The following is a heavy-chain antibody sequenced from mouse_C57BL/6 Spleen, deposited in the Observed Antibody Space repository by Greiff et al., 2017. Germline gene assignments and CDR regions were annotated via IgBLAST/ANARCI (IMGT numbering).Heavy chain of an antibody. J-gene: IGHJ1*03. Sequence: VQLQQSGPELVKPGASVKIPCKASGYTFTDYNMDWVKQSHGKSLEWIGDINPNNGGTIYNQKFKGKATLTVDKSSSTAYMELRSLTSEDTAVYYCAREDTTVVAPARWYFDVWGTGTTVTVSS. CDR3: AREDTTVVAPARWYFDV. CDR2: INPNNGGT. CDR1: GYTFTDYN. D-gene: IGHD1-1*01. V-gene: IGHV1-18*01.